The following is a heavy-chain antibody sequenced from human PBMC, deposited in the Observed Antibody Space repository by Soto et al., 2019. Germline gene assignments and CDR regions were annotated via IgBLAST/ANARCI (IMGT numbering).Heavy chain of an antibody. CDR3: ARNMDYYYGRGSGNGHGV. Sequence: QVPLVQSGAEVKEPGDSVRVSCEASGYTFTAYYIHWVRQAPGQGLDWMGWINPKFVDTTYAQEFQGRVSMTRDMSISTVYMELSSLTSDDTATYYCARNMDYYYGRGSGNGHGVWGQGTTVTVFS. V-gene: IGHV1-2*02. D-gene: IGHD3-10*02. CDR2: INPKFVDT. CDR1: GYTFTAYY. J-gene: IGHJ6*02.